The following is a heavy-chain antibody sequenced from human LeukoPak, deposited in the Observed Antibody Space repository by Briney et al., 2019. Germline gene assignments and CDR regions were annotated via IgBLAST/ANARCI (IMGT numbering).Heavy chain of an antibody. CDR1: GGSISSSSYY. Sequence: SEALSLTCTVSGGSISSSSYYWGWIRQPPGKGLEWIGSIYYSGSTYYNPSLKSRVTISVDTSKNQFSLKLSSVTAADTAVYYCARATELFDPWGQGTLVTVSS. CDR2: IYYSGST. D-gene: IGHD1-26*01. CDR3: ARATELFDP. J-gene: IGHJ5*02. V-gene: IGHV4-39*01.